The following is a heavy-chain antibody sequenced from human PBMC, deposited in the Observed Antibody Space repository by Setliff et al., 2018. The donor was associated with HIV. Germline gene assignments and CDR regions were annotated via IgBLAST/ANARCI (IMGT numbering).Heavy chain of an antibody. CDR2: ISDSGGST. V-gene: IGHV3-23*01. CDR1: GFTFRSYA. Sequence: GSLRLSCAASGFTFRSYALSWVRQAPGKGLEWVSTISDSGGSTYYAESVKGRFTISKDNSRDTLYLQMSSLREEDTAVYYCAKVFAYGIDGFDIWGQGTMVTVSS. J-gene: IGHJ3*02. D-gene: IGHD3-16*01. CDR3: AKVFAYGIDGFDI.